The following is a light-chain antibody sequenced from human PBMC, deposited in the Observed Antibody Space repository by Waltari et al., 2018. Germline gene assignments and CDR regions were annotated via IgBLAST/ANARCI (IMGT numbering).Light chain of an antibody. J-gene: IGKJ1*01. V-gene: IGKV3-20*01. CDR3: QHYVRLPAT. CDR2: GAS. Sequence: IVFTQSPGTLTLAQGESATLSCRASQSFSSTLAWYQQKPGQAPRLLSYGASTRATGIPERFSGGGSGTDFSLTISRLEPEDFALYYCQHYVRLPATFGQGTKVEIK. CDR1: QSFSST.